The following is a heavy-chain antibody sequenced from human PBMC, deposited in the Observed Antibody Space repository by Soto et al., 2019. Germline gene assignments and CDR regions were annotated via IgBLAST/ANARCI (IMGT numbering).Heavy chain of an antibody. J-gene: IGHJ6*03. V-gene: IGHV4-31*03. CDR1: GGSISSGGYY. Sequence: SETLSLTCTVSGGSISSGGYYWSWIRQHPGKGLEWIGYIYYSGSTNYNPSLKSRVTIPVDTSKNQFSLKLSSVTAADTAVYYCARGASVESPRNYYYYYMDVWGKGTTVTVSS. CDR2: IYYSGST. CDR3: ARGASVESPRNYYYYYMDV. D-gene: IGHD6-19*01.